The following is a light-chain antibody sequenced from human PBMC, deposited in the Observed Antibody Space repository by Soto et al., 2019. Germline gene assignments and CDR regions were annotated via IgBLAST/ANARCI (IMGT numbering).Light chain of an antibody. V-gene: IGKV1-5*03. J-gene: IGKJ2*01. CDR3: QQYNDSQYT. CDR2: MPT. Sequence: DIQRTQSPSTLSASVGDGVTITCRASQSIGSWLAWYQQNPGKAPKLLIYMPTDLQSGVPSRFSGSGSGTDFSLTISSLQPEDSETYFCQQYNDSQYTFGPGTKLEF. CDR1: QSIGSW.